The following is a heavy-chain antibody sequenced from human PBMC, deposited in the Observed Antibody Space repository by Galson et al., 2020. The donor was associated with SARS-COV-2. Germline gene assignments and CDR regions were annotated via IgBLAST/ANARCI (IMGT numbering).Heavy chain of an antibody. CDR2: IDPSDSYT. Sequence: HGESLKISCKGSGYSFTSYWISWVRQMPGKGLEWMGRIDPSDSYTNYSPSFQGHVTISADKSISTAYLQWSSLKASDTAMYYCARHGNYYGSGSYSDYYYMGVWGKGTTVTVSS. J-gene: IGHJ6*03. V-gene: IGHV5-10-1*01. CDR3: ARHGNYYGSGSYSDYYYMGV. CDR1: GYSFTSYW. D-gene: IGHD3-10*01.